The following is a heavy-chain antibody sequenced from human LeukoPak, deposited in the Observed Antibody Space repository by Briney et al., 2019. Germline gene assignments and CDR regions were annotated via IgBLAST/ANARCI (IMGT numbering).Heavy chain of an antibody. CDR1: GGSISSYY. V-gene: IGHV4-59*08. D-gene: IGHD3-16*01. Sequence: PSDPLSLTCTVWGGSISSYYWRWIRQPPGEGLEGIGYIYYCGSTNYNPPLKSRVTISVDASKNQFSLKLSSVTAADTAVYYCARHLYDYVWGSYGPSAFDYWGQGTLVTVSS. CDR2: IYYCGST. J-gene: IGHJ4*02. CDR3: ARHLYDYVWGSYGPSAFDY.